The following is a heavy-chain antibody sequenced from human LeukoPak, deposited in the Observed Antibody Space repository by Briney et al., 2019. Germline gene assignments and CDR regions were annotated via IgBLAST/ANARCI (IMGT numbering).Heavy chain of an antibody. Sequence: GGSLRLSCAASGFTFSNAWMSWVRQAPGKGLEWVGRTKSKTDGGTTDYAAPVKGRFTVSRDDSKNTLYLQMNSLKTEDTAVYYCTTPTYYYDSSGEFDYWGQGTLVTVSS. D-gene: IGHD3-22*01. V-gene: IGHV3-15*01. CDR1: GFTFSNAW. CDR2: TKSKTDGGTT. CDR3: TTPTYYYDSSGEFDY. J-gene: IGHJ4*02.